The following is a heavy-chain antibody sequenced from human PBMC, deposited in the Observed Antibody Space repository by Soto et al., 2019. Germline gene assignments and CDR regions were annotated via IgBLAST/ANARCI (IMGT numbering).Heavy chain of an antibody. CDR3: ARDLADVHLWDAFDV. V-gene: IGHV1-69*01. CDR2: IVSMFGTT. D-gene: IGHD6-13*01. CDR1: GDTFNSYG. J-gene: IGHJ3*01. Sequence: VQLVQSGPELKKPGSSVKVSCKAPGDTFNSYGISWVRQAPGQGLEGMGGIVSMFGTTNLALKFEDRVTITADELTTTVYMEIRGLTSEDTAVYYCARDLADVHLWDAFDVWGHGTRVTVSS.